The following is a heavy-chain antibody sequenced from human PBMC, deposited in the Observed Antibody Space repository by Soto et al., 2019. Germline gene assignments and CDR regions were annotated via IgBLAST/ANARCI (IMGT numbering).Heavy chain of an antibody. D-gene: IGHD6-19*01. CDR1: AFDFGGSW. V-gene: IGHV3-7*01. Sequence: EVQLVESGGGLVQPGESLRLSCAPSAFDFGGSWMSWVRQAPGKGLEWVANIMPDGNKKCYVDSVKGRFTISRDNTKNSLVLQMNSLRAEDTAVYYCARGGRWLDFHSWGQGTLVTVSS. CDR3: ARGGRWLDFHS. CDR2: IMPDGNKK. J-gene: IGHJ4*02.